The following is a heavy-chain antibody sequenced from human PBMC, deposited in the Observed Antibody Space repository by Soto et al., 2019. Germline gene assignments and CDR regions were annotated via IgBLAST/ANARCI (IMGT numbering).Heavy chain of an antibody. Sequence: PVGSLRLSCSTSGFTFSVYKMLWVRQAPGKGLEYVSGISNQGDTTYYADSVKGRFTISRDNSKNTLYFQMSSLRPEDTAVYYCAAAKLLPFEYWGQGTQVTVSS. CDR3: AAAKLLPFEY. J-gene: IGHJ4*02. V-gene: IGHV3-64D*06. CDR2: ISNQGDTT. D-gene: IGHD2-15*01. CDR1: GFTFSVYK.